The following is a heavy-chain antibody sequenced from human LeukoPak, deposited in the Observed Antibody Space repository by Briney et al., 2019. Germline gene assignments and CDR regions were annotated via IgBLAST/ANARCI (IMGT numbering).Heavy chain of an antibody. D-gene: IGHD3-22*01. J-gene: IGHJ4*02. CDR1: GGSLSSYY. CDR2: VNHSGRT. V-gene: IGHV4-59*12. Sequence: SETLSLTCSVSGGSLSSYYWSWIRQSPGKGLEWIGEVNHSGRTNYNPSLKSRVTISVDTSKNQFSLKLSSVTAADTAVYYCAREPAYYYDSSGYYYVGYYFDYWGQGTLVTVSS. CDR3: AREPAYYYDSSGYYYVGYYFDY.